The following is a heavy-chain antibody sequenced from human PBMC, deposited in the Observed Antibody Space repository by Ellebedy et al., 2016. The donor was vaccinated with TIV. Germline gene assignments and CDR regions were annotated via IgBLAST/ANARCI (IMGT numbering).Heavy chain of an antibody. Sequence: GESLKISCVASGFPFSNYNMNWVRQSPGKGLEWVSSIRSTGSDKYYAESVKGRFTISRDNAQNTLFLQMNSLRVEDTAVYYCARGWSTTDSWGQGTLVIVSS. J-gene: IGHJ4*02. CDR1: GFPFSNYN. D-gene: IGHD1-26*01. CDR3: ARGWSTTDS. CDR2: IRSTGSDK. V-gene: IGHV3-21*06.